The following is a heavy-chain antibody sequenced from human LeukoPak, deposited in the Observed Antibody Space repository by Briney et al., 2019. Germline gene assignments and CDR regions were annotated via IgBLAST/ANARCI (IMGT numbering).Heavy chain of an antibody. V-gene: IGHV3-23*01. Sequence: GGSLRLSCAASGFTFSNYAMRWVRQAPGKGLEWVSGISGSGDSTYYADSVKGRFTISRDNSKNTLYLQMNSLRAEDTAVYYCASSSGYSDYWGQGTLVTVSS. CDR1: GFTFSNYA. CDR3: ASSSGYSDY. J-gene: IGHJ4*02. D-gene: IGHD3-22*01. CDR2: ISGSGDST.